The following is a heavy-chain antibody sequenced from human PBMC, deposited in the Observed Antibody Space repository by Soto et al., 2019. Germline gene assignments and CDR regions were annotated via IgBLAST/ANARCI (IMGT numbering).Heavy chain of an antibody. Sequence: ASVKVSGKASGYTFTSYGISWERQAPGQGLEWMGWISAYNGNTNYAQKLQGRVTMTTDTSTSTAYMELRSLRSDDTAVYYCARDLSSYTSSWYPFDYWGQGTLVTVSS. J-gene: IGHJ4*02. V-gene: IGHV1-18*01. CDR3: ARDLSSYTSSWYPFDY. D-gene: IGHD6-13*01. CDR2: ISAYNGNT. CDR1: GYTFTSYG.